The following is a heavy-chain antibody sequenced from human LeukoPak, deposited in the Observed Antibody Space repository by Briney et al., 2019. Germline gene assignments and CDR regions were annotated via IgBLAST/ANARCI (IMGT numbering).Heavy chain of an antibody. Sequence: GGSLRLSCAASGFTVSSNYMSWVRQAPGKGLEWVSVIYSGGSTYYADSVKGRFTISRDNSKNTLYLQMNSLRAEDTAVYYCANKYQLLCCPFDYWGQGTLVTVSS. J-gene: IGHJ4*02. CDR3: ANKYQLLCCPFDY. CDR1: GFTVSSNY. V-gene: IGHV3-53*01. CDR2: IYSGGST. D-gene: IGHD2-2*01.